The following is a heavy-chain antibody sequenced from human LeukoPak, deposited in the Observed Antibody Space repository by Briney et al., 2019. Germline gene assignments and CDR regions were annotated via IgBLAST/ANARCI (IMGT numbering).Heavy chain of an antibody. V-gene: IGHV4-38-2*02. Sequence: TPSETLSLTCNVSGFSITSGYYWGWIRQPPGKGLEWIGSIYYSGCTYYNPSLKSRVTISVDTSKNQFSLKLSSVTAADTAVYYCARVWGIAAAGTRGPFDYWGQGTLVTVSS. CDR2: IYYSGCT. J-gene: IGHJ4*02. CDR3: ARVWGIAAAGTRGPFDY. D-gene: IGHD6-13*01. CDR1: GFSITSGYY.